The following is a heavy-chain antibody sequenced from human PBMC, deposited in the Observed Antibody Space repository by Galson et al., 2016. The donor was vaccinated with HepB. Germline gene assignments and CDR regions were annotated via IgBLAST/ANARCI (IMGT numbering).Heavy chain of an antibody. J-gene: IGHJ5*02. CDR1: GFIFSDYW. CDR3: ARESIGGFDP. Sequence: SLRLSCAASGFIFSDYWMSWVRQAPGKGLEWVADIKQDGSKKEYVDSVKGRFTISRDNAEKALYLQMSSLTAEDTAVYYSARESIGGFDPWGQGTLVTVSS. D-gene: IGHD6-6*01. V-gene: IGHV3-7*01. CDR2: IKQDGSKK.